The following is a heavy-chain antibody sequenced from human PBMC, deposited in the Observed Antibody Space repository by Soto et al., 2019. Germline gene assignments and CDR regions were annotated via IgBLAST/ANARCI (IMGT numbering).Heavy chain of an antibody. CDR1: GFYIRSGGYY. D-gene: IGHD4-17*01. CDR3: GREDYHDVFDI. CDR2: NYNSGST. V-gene: IGHV4-31*03. Sequence: PSETLSLTCPFSGFYIRSGGYYWSWIRQHPGKGLEWIGYNYNSGSTYYNPSLKSRVTISVDTSKNQFSLKLSSVTAADTAVYYWGREDYHDVFDIGGQGKMVTVSS. J-gene: IGHJ3*02.